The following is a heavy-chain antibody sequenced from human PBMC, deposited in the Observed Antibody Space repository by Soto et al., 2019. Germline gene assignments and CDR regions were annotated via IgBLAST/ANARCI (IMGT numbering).Heavy chain of an antibody. CDR3: AGCLGSGGSCYYYYGMDV. V-gene: IGHV1-69*06. CDR1: GGTFSSYA. D-gene: IGHD2-15*01. Sequence: VASVKVSCKASGGTFSSYAISWVRQAPGQGLEWMGGIIPTFGTANYAQKFQGRVTITADKSTSTAYMELSSLRSEDTAVYYCAGCLGSGGSCYYYYGMDVWGQGTTVTVSS. J-gene: IGHJ6*02. CDR2: IIPTFGTA.